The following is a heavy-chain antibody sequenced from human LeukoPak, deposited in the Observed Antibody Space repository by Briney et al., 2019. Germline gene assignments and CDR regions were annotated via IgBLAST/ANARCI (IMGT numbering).Heavy chain of an antibody. CDR2: IKQDGSEK. CDR3: ARDPGAHRVYYYYGMDV. Sequence: GGSLRLSCAASGFTFSSYWMSWVRQAPGKGLEWVANIKQDGSEKYYVDSVKGRFTISRDNAKNSLYLQMNSPRAEDTAVYYCARDPGAHRVYYYYGMDVWGQGTTVTVSS. D-gene: IGHD3-3*01. J-gene: IGHJ6*02. V-gene: IGHV3-7*01. CDR1: GFTFSSYW.